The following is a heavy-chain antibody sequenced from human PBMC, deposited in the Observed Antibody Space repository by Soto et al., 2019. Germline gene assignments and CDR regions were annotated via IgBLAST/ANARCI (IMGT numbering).Heavy chain of an antibody. J-gene: IGHJ4*02. CDR1: GFTVSNNY. CDR3: ARTPFITATYADYFAY. Sequence: GGSLRLSCAGSGFTVSNNYMTWVRQPPGKGLEWVSIIYTSGAAYYADSVKGRFTISRDRSQNTVFLQMNNLTAQDTDIYYCARTPFITATYADYFAYWGQGTLVTVSS. CDR2: IYTSGAA. D-gene: IGHD3-22*01. V-gene: IGHV3-53*01.